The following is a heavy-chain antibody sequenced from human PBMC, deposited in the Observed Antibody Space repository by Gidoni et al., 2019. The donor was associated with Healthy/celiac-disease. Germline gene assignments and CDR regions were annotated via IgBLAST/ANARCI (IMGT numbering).Heavy chain of an antibody. Sequence: QVQLQQWGAGLLKPSETLSLTCAVYGGSFSGYYWTWIRQPPGKGLEWIGEINHSGSTNYNPSLKSRVTISVDTSKNQFSLKLSSVTAADTAVYYCARAKTYYYDSSGYYRASLFDYWGQGTLVTVSS. D-gene: IGHD3-22*01. V-gene: IGHV4-34*01. CDR1: GGSFSGYY. CDR3: ARAKTYYYDSSGYYRASLFDY. J-gene: IGHJ4*02. CDR2: INHSGST.